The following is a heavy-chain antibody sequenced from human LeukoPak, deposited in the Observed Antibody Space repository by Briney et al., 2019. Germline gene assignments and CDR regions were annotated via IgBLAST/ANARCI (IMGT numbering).Heavy chain of an antibody. D-gene: IGHD6-13*01. V-gene: IGHV1-2*02. CDR3: ARVFSFVGSWYYCSGGMDV. CDR1: GYTPSGYY. J-gene: IGHJ6*02. Sequence: ASLKVSCKASGYTPSGYYMYWVRQAPGERREWMGWINPHSGDTNYAQKIQGRVTMTRDTSISTAYMEMSRLRSDDTAVDYCARVFSFVGSWYYCSGGMDVWGQGTMVTVSS. CDR2: INPHSGDT.